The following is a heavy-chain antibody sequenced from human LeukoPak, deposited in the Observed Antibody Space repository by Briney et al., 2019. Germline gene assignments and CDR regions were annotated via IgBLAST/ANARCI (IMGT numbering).Heavy chain of an antibody. Sequence: ASVKVSCKASGYTFTSYYMHWVRQAPGQGLEWKGIINPSGGSTSYAQKFQGRVTMTRDTSTSTVYMELSSLRSEDTAVYYCARDLGSVVVVAALDYWGQGTLVTVSS. CDR1: GYTFTSYY. CDR3: ARDLGSVVVVAALDY. V-gene: IGHV1-46*01. CDR2: INPSGGST. D-gene: IGHD2-15*01. J-gene: IGHJ4*02.